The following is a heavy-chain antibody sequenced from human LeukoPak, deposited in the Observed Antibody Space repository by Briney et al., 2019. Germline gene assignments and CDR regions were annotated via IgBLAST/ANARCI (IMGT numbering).Heavy chain of an antibody. CDR3: AREDGI. V-gene: IGHV4-61*02. CDR1: GGSISSGSYY. CDR2: IYTSGST. J-gene: IGHJ4*02. Sequence: SETLSLTCTVSGGSISSGSYYWSWIRQPAGKGLEWIGRIYTSGSTNYNPSLKSRVTLSVDTSKNQFSLKLSSVTAADTAVYYCAREDGIWGQGTLVTVSS.